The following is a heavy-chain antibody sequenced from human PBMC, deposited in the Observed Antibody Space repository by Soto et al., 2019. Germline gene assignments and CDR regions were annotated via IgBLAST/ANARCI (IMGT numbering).Heavy chain of an antibody. J-gene: IGHJ4*02. Sequence: PGGSLRLSCSASGFTFSSYAMHWVRQAPGKGLEYVSAISSNGGSTYYADSVKGRFTISRDNSKNTLYLQMSSLRAEDTAVYYCVKMSSGYSSGWSPDWGQGTLVTVSS. CDR3: VKMSSGYSSGWSPD. CDR2: ISSNGGST. CDR1: GFTFSSYA. D-gene: IGHD6-19*01. V-gene: IGHV3-64D*08.